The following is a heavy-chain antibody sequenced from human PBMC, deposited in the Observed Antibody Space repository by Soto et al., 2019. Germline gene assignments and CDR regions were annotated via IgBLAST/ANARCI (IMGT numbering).Heavy chain of an antibody. Sequence: SETLSLTCTVSGGSISSSSYYWGWIRQPPGKGLEWIGSIYYSGSTYYNPSLKSRVTISVDTSKNQFSLKLSSVTAADTAVYYCARDKGEIVVVTAPFAAFDIWGQGTMVTVSS. D-gene: IGHD3-22*01. CDR2: IYYSGST. CDR3: ARDKGEIVVVTAPFAAFDI. CDR1: GGSISSSSYY. V-gene: IGHV4-39*02. J-gene: IGHJ3*02.